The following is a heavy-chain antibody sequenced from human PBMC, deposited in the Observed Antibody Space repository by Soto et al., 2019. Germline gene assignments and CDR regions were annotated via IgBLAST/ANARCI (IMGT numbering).Heavy chain of an antibody. CDR1: GFTFSSYA. CDR2: ISSNGGST. D-gene: IGHD4-17*01. V-gene: IGHV3-64D*08. Sequence: GESLRLSCSASGFTFSSYAMHWVRQAPGKGLEYVSAISSNGGSTYYADSVKGRFTISRDNSKNTLYLQMSSLRAEDTAVYYCVKDKDYDDYVDFEYYGMDVWGQGTTVTVSS. J-gene: IGHJ6*02. CDR3: VKDKDYDDYVDFEYYGMDV.